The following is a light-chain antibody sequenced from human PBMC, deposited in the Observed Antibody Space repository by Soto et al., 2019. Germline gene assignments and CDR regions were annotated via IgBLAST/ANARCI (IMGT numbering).Light chain of an antibody. Sequence: QSSLTQPASVSGAPGQSITISCTEASSDIGGYNYLSWGRQHPGKAPKRMIYAVSNRSSGVSSRLSGSKSGNTASLPTSGLQSEDEADYYRSSYTDSRTYVFGTGTKVTAL. CDR1: SSDIGGYNY. CDR2: AVS. J-gene: IGLJ1*01. V-gene: IGLV2-14*01. CDR3: SSYTDSRTYV.